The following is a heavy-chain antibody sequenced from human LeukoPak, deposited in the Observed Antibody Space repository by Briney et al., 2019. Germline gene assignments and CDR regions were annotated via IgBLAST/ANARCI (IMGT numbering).Heavy chain of an antibody. Sequence: GGSLRLSCAASGVTFSYYDMSWGCQAPGGGVGCVASITLSGGGTLYVHSVKGRDTISRDNSKNTLYLQVNRLSAKDTAVYYCAKRGTTALGHHYLDVWGQGTTVSVSS. CDR2: ITLSGGGT. V-gene: IGHV3-23*01. D-gene: IGHD5-18*01. CDR3: AKRGTTALGHHYLDV. J-gene: IGHJ6*03. CDR1: GVTFSYYD.